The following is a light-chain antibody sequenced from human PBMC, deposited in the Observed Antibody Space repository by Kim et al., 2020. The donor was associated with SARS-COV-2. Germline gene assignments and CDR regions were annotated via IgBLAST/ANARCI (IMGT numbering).Light chain of an antibody. J-gene: IGKJ1*01. CDR1: QSISSW. Sequence: DIQMTQSPSTLSASVGDRVTITCRASQSISSWLAWYQQKPGKAPKLLIYKASSLESGVPSRFSGSGSGTEFTLTISSLQPDDFATYYCQQYNSYSPVPFGQGTKVDIK. CDR3: QQYNSYSPVP. V-gene: IGKV1-5*03. CDR2: KAS.